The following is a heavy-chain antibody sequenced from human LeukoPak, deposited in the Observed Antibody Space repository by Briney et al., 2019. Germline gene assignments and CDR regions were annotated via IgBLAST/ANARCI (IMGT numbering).Heavy chain of an antibody. CDR1: GFTFSRYW. CDR2: IKQDGSEE. Sequence: GGSLRLSCVASGFTFSRYWMTWVRQAPGEGLEWVANIKQDGSEEYYADYMRGRFTVSRDNAKGSLYLQINSLRAEDTAVYYCARDQVYSSGTYLRYFQFGGQGTLVTVSS. CDR3: ARDQVYSSGTYLRYFQF. J-gene: IGHJ1*01. V-gene: IGHV3-7*03. D-gene: IGHD3-22*01.